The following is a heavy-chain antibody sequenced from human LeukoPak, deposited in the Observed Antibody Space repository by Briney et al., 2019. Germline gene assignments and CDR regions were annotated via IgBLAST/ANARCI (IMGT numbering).Heavy chain of an antibody. D-gene: IGHD3-3*01. Sequence: SETLSLTCTVSGGSISSTGYYWGWVRQPPGKGLEWIGSMYYRGTTYHNAFLKSRVTISVDTSKNQFSLKLSSVTAADTAVYYCARDKAAIFEGPYYYYYMDVWGKGTTVTVSS. J-gene: IGHJ6*03. CDR2: MYYRGTT. CDR1: GGSISSTGYY. V-gene: IGHV4-39*07. CDR3: ARDKAAIFEGPYYYYYMDV.